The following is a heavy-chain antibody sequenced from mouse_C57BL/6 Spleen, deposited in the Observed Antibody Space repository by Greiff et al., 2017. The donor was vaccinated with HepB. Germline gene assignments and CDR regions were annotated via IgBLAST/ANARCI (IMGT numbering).Heavy chain of an antibody. Sequence: QVQLKQSGAELVKPGASVKLSCKASGYTFTSYWMHWVKQRPGRGLEWIGRIDPNSGGTKYNEKFKSKATLTVDKPSSTAYMQLSSLTSEDSAVYYCAREGDYYGTYWYFDVWGTGTTVTVSS. CDR2: IDPNSGGT. V-gene: IGHV1-72*01. CDR3: AREGDYYGTYWYFDV. J-gene: IGHJ1*03. CDR1: GYTFTSYW. D-gene: IGHD1-1*01.